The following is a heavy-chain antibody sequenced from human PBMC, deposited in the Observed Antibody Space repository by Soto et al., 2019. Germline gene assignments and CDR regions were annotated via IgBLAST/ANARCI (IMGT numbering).Heavy chain of an antibody. CDR3: ARGVENYGMDV. J-gene: IGHJ6*02. D-gene: IGHD2-2*01. CDR1: GGSISSGGYS. Sequence: SETLSLTCTVSGGSISSGGYSWSWIRQPPGKGLEWIGYIYHSGSTYYNPSLKSRVTISVDRSKNQFSLKLSSVTAADTAVYYCARGVENYGMDVWGQGTTVTVSS. CDR2: IYHSGST. V-gene: IGHV4-30-2*01.